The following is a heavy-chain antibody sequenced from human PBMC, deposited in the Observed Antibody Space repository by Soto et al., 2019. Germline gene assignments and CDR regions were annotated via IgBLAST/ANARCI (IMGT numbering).Heavy chain of an antibody. CDR1: GGSISSSSYY. CDR2: IYYSGST. V-gene: IGHV4-39*01. Sequence: SETLSLTCTVSGGSISSSSYYWGWIRQPPGKGLEWIGSIYYSGSTYYNPSLKSRVTISVDTSKNQFSLKLSSVTAADTAVYYCADLHYGDYSGWWFDPWGQGTLVTVSS. CDR3: ADLHYGDYSGWWFDP. D-gene: IGHD4-17*01. J-gene: IGHJ5*02.